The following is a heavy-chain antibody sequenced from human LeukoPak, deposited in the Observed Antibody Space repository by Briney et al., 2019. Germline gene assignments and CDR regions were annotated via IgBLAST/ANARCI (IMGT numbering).Heavy chain of an antibody. CDR2: LSDSGST. Sequence: SDTLSLTCTVSGGSISRYYWSWIRQPPGRGLEGMGYLSDSGSTNYNPSLKSRITMSVDTSKDQFSLKLSSVTATDTAVYYCARPRLAGYSYGPFDSWGQGTLVTVSS. D-gene: IGHD5-18*01. V-gene: IGHV4-59*08. J-gene: IGHJ4*02. CDR1: GGSISRYY. CDR3: ARPRLAGYSYGPFDS.